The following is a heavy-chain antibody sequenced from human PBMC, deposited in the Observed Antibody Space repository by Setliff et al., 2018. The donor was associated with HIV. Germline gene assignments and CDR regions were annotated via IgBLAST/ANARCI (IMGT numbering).Heavy chain of an antibody. V-gene: IGHV2-70*11. CDR3: ARTPAWGSSGLYFDY. CDR2: IDWDDDK. Sequence: SGPTLVNPTQTLTLTCTFSGFSLSTSGMCVSWIRQPPGKALEWLARIDWDDDKYYSTSLKTRLTISKDTSKDHVVLTMTNVDPVDTATYYCARTPAWGSSGLYFDYWGQGALVTVS. J-gene: IGHJ4*02. D-gene: IGHD7-27*01. CDR1: GFSLSTSGMC.